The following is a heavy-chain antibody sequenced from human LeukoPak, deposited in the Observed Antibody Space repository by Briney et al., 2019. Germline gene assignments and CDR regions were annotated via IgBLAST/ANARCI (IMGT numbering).Heavy chain of an antibody. CDR1: GESFSAYF. CDR2: IDHRGVS. CDR3: ASRSLALAAARCFDD. Sequence: SETLSLTCAVSGESFSAYFWSWIRQVPGKGLEWIGEIDHRGVSTYNRSLKSRATMLVDTSNNHFSLSLTSFTAADTATYYCASRSLALAAARCFDDWGQGTVVTVSS. V-gene: IGHV4-34*01. D-gene: IGHD2-15*01. J-gene: IGHJ4*03.